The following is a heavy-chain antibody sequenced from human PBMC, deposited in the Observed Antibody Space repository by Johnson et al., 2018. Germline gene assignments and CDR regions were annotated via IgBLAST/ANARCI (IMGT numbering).Heavy chain of an antibody. V-gene: IGHV3-30*18. CDR3: AKSELGGSYPQHIDY. D-gene: IGHD1-26*01. CDR2: ISYDGSKE. CDR1: GFTVSSYG. J-gene: IGHJ4*02. Sequence: QVELVQSGGGVVQPGRSLRLSCVASGFTVSSYGMHGFREAPGKVLEWVAVISYDGSKEKYADAVKGRFTLSRDTPKNTLYLQMNSLRTEDTAMYYCAKSELGGSYPQHIDYWGQGTLVTVSS.